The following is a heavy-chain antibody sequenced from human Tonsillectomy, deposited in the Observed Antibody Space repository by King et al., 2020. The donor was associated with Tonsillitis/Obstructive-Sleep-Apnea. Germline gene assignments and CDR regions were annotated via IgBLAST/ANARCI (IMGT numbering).Heavy chain of an antibody. D-gene: IGHD2-2*02. CDR3: ARGDIVIVPSAIGD. CDR2: ISSSSSYI. Sequence: VQLVESGGGLVKPGGSLRLSCAASGFTFSSFSMNWVRQAPGKGLEWLSSISSSSSYIYYADSVKGRFTISRDNAKNSLYLQMNSLIAEDTAVYYCARGDIVIVPSAIGDWGQGTLVTVSS. V-gene: IGHV3-21*01. CDR1: GFTFSSFS. J-gene: IGHJ4*02.